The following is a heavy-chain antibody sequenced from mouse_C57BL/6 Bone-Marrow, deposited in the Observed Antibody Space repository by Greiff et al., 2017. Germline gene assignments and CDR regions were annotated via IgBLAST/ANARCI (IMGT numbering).Heavy chain of an antibody. CDR1: GFTFSDYG. V-gene: IGHV5-17*01. D-gene: IGHD2-1*01. Sequence: EVKLVESGGGLVKPGGSLKLSCAASGFTFSDYGMHWVRQAPEKGLEWVAYISSGSSTIYYADTVKGRFTISRANAKNTLFLQMTSLRSEDTAMYYCAREPFYYGNYNFDYWGQGTTRTVSS. CDR2: ISSGSSTI. J-gene: IGHJ2*01. CDR3: AREPFYYGNYNFDY.